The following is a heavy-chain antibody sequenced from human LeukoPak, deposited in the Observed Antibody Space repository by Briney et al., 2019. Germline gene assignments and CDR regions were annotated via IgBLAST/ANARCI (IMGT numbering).Heavy chain of an antibody. J-gene: IGHJ2*01. CDR1: GGSISRSY. V-gene: IGHV4-59*08. CDR3: AGADWGHWYFDL. Sequence: SETLSLTCSVSGGSISRSYWNWIRQPPGKGLEWIGYIYYSGGTNYNPSLQSRVTISLDTSKNQFSLRLSSVTAADTAVYYCAGADWGHWYFDLWGRGTLVTVSS. D-gene: IGHD2-21*02. CDR2: IYYSGGT.